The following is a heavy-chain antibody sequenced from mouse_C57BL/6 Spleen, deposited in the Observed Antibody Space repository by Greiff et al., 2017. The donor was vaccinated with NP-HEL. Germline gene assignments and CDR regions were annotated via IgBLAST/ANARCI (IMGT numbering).Heavy chain of an antibody. D-gene: IGHD2-1*01. CDR2: IDPSDSYT. V-gene: IGHV1-69*01. CDR1: GYTFTSYW. CDR3: ARRDYGNFCDY. J-gene: IGHJ2*01. Sequence: QVQLQQPGAELVMPGASVKLSCKASGYTFTSYWMHWVKQRPGQGLEWIGEIDPSDSYTNYNQKFKGKSTLTVDKSSSTAYMQLSSLTSEDSAVYYCARRDYGNFCDYWGQGTTLTVSS.